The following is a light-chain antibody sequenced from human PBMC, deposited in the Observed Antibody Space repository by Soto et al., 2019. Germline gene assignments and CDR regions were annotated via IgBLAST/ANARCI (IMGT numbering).Light chain of an antibody. Sequence: EIVMTQSPATLSVSPGERATLSCRASQSISSKLAWYQQKPGQAPRLLIYHASTRATGIPARFSGSGSGTDFTLTISSLEPEDFAVYYCQQRSNWPPITFGQGTRLEIK. CDR1: QSISSK. V-gene: IGKV3-11*01. CDR3: QQRSNWPPIT. J-gene: IGKJ5*01. CDR2: HAS.